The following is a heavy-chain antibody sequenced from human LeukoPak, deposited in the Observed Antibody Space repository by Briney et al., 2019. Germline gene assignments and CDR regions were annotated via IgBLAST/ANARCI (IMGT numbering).Heavy chain of an antibody. Sequence: SQTLSLTCTVSGGSISSSSYYWGWIRQPPGKGLEWIRSIYYSGSTYYNPSLKSRVTISVDTSKNQFSLKLSSVTAADTAVYYCARLGYNWKNGGAFDIWGQGTMVTVSS. D-gene: IGHD1/OR15-1a*01. CDR2: IYYSGST. J-gene: IGHJ3*02. CDR1: GGSISSSSYY. V-gene: IGHV4-39*01. CDR3: ARLGYNWKNGGAFDI.